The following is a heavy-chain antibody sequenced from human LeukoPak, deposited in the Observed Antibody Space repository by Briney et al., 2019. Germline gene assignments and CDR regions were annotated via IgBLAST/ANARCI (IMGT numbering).Heavy chain of an antibody. CDR3: AKLGSPRAF. Sequence: PSENLSLTCSVPGGSIDTYYWSRIRQSPRKGLGWIGYIYCFGNTDYNPSLKSRVTISVDTSKNQFSLNLRSVTAADTAVYYCAKLGSPRAFWGQGILVRVSS. D-gene: IGHD7-27*01. J-gene: IGHJ4*02. CDR1: GGSIDTYY. V-gene: IGHV4-59*01. CDR2: IYCFGNT.